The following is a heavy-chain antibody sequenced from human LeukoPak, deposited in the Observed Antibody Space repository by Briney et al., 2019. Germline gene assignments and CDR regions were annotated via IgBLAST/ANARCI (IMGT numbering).Heavy chain of an antibody. V-gene: IGHV3-23*01. Sequence: PGGSLRLSCAASGFTFSTYVMTWVRQAPGKGLEWVSGISGGGGSTYYADSVQGRFTISRDNSKNTLSLEMNSLRAEDTALYYCARERHYGSGSLQVDHWGQGTLVTVSS. CDR2: ISGGGGST. D-gene: IGHD3-10*01. CDR3: ARERHYGSGSLQVDH. CDR1: GFTFSTYV. J-gene: IGHJ4*02.